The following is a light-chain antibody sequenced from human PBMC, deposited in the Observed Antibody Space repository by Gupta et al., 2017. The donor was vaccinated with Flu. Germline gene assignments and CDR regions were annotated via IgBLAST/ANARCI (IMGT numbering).Light chain of an antibody. J-gene: IGKJ5*01. V-gene: IGKV3-15*01. CDR1: QSSVDSN. CDR2: HAS. CDR3: QQYKDWPLIT. Sequence: TLSVSPGEGATLPCRASQSSVDSNLVWYKQKPGRSPRLLIYHASTRDTGIPARFSGSGSGKDFTLTISSRQSEDFGVYYCQQYKDWPLITFGQGTRLEIK.